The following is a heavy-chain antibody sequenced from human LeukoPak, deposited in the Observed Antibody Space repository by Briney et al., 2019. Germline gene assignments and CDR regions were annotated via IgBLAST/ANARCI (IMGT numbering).Heavy chain of an antibody. D-gene: IGHD6-6*01. CDR2: INHSGST. J-gene: IGHJ6*02. CDR3: ARGGYSSSSLGYYGMDV. CDR1: SGSFSGYY. V-gene: IGHV4-34*01. Sequence: SETLSLTCAVYSGSFSGYYGSWISQPRGKGLEWIGEINHSGSTNYNPSLKSRVTISVDTSKNQFSLKLSSVTAADTAVYYCARGGYSSSSLGYYGMDVWGQGTTVTVSS.